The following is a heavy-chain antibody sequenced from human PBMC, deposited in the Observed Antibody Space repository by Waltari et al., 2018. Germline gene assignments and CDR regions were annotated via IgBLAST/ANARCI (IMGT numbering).Heavy chain of an antibody. V-gene: IGHV4-30-2*01. J-gene: IGHJ3*02. CDR3: ASFMRPYYYDSSGPLGAFDI. CDR1: GCSISSGGYS. D-gene: IGHD3-22*01. Sequence: QLQLQESGSGLVKPSQTLSLTCAVSGCSISSGGYSWSWIRQPPGKGLEWIGYIYHRWSTYYNSSRRSRCTISVDRAKNQFSLKLSSVTAADTAVYYCASFMRPYYYDSSGPLGAFDIWGQGTMVTVSS. CDR2: IYHRWST.